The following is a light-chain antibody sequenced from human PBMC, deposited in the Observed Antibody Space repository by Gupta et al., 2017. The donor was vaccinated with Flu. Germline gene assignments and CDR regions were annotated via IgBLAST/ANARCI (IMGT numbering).Light chain of an antibody. CDR2: EVS. Sequence: QSALTHPPSASGSPGQSVTISCTGTSSDVGGYNYVSWYQQNPGKAPKLMIYEVSKRPSGVPDRFSGSKSGNTASLTVSGLQAEDEADYYCSSYAGSNNLVFGTGTKVTVL. CDR3: SSYAGSNNLV. J-gene: IGLJ1*01. CDR1: SSDVGGYNY. V-gene: IGLV2-8*01.